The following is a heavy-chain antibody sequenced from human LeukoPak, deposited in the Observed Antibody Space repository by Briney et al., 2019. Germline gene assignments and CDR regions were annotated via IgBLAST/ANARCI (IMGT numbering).Heavy chain of an antibody. D-gene: IGHD6-13*01. Sequence: PSETLSLTCTVSGGSISSGSYYWSWIRQPPGKGLEWIGYIYYSGSTNYNPSLKSRVTISVDTSKNQFSLKLSSVTAADTAVYYCARGSSWPYNWFDPWGQGTLVTVS. CDR2: IYYSGST. CDR1: GGSISSGSYY. CDR3: ARGSSWPYNWFDP. J-gene: IGHJ5*02. V-gene: IGHV4-61*01.